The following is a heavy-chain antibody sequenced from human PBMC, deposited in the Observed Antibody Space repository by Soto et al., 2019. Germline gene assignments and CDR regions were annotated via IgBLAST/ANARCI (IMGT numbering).Heavy chain of an antibody. Sequence: PGGSLRLSCAASGFTFSSYGMHWVRQAPGKGLEWVAVIWYDRSNKYYADSVKGRFTISRDNSKNTLYLQMNSLRAEDTAVYYCARDLATIFGVAAIYYYYGMDVWGQGTTVTVSS. CDR3: ARDLATIFGVAAIYYYYGMDV. CDR2: IWYDRSNK. V-gene: IGHV3-33*01. D-gene: IGHD3-3*01. J-gene: IGHJ6*02. CDR1: GFTFSSYG.